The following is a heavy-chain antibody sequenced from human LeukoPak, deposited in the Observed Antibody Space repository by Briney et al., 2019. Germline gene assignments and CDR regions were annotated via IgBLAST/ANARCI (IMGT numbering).Heavy chain of an antibody. CDR3: ARIMAAGGLENYGMDV. V-gene: IGHV1-18*01. J-gene: IGHJ6*02. CDR1: GYTFTSYG. Sequence: ASVKVSCKASGYTFTSYGISWVRQAPGQGLEWMGWISACNGNTNYAQKLQGRVTMTTDTSTSTAYVELRSLRSDDTAVYYCARIMAAGGLENYGMDVWGQGTTVTVSS. CDR2: ISACNGNT. D-gene: IGHD6-13*01.